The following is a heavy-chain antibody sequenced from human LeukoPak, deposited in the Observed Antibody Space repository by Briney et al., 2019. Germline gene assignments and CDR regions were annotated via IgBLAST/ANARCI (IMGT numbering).Heavy chain of an antibody. D-gene: IGHD3-10*01. CDR1: GGSISSYY. Sequence: SETLSLTCSVSGGSISSYYWNWIRQTPGKGLEWIGYTYYSGRTNYNPSLKSRVTISVDTSKNQFPLKLNSVTAADTAVYYCARTTEEYYGSGKFRKYYSYYYYMDVWGKGTTVTVSS. J-gene: IGHJ6*03. V-gene: IGHV4-59*01. CDR2: TYYSGRT. CDR3: ARTTEEYYGSGKFRKYYSYYYYMDV.